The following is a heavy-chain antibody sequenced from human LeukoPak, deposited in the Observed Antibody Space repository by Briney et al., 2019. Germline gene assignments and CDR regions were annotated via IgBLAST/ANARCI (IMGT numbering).Heavy chain of an antibody. D-gene: IGHD5-24*01. CDR2: IYYSGST. CDR1: GGSISSSSYY. Sequence: SETLSLTCTVSGGSISSSSYYWGWIRQPPGKGLEWIGSIYYSGSTYYNSSLKSRVTISVDTSKSQFSLKLSSVTAADTAVYYCARGLEMATISGNFDYWGQGTLVTVSS. CDR3: ARGLEMATISGNFDY. J-gene: IGHJ4*02. V-gene: IGHV4-39*07.